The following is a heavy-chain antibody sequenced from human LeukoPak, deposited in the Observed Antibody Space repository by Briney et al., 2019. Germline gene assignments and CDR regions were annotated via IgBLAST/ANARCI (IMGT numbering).Heavy chain of an antibody. V-gene: IGHV4-34*01. D-gene: IGHD3-10*01. J-gene: IGHJ2*01. CDR3: ARGPRITMVRGVKRPIGYFDL. Sequence: SETLSLTCAVYGGSFSGYYWSWIRQPPGKGLEWIGEINHSGSTNYNPSLKSRVTISVDTSKNQFSLKLSSVTAADTAVYYCARGPRITMVRGVKRPIGYFDLWGRGTLVTVST. CDR2: INHSGST. CDR1: GGSFSGYY.